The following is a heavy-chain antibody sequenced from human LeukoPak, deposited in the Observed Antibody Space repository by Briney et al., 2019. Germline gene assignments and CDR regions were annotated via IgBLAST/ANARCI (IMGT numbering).Heavy chain of an antibody. CDR3: ATDLASGVRGVIIDDY. Sequence: ASVKVSCKVSGYTLTELSMHWVRQAPGKGLEWMGGFDPEDGETIYAQKFQGRVTMTEDTSTDTAYMELSSLRSEDTAVYYCATDLASGVRGVIIDDYWGQGTLVTVSS. J-gene: IGHJ4*02. D-gene: IGHD3-10*01. V-gene: IGHV1-24*01. CDR1: GYTLTELS. CDR2: FDPEDGET.